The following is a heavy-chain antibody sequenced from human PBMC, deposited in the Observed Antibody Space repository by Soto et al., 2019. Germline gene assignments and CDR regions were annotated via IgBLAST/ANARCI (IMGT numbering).Heavy chain of an antibody. CDR3: ARLHIVATILHFDY. CDR1: GFTFSSYS. CDR2: ISGSGGSS. V-gene: IGHV3-23*01. Sequence: EVQLLESGGGLVQPGGSLRLSCAASGFTFSSYSMSWVRQAPGKGLEWVSVISGSGGSSYYADSVKGRITISRDNSKSTLYLQMNSLRAEDTAVYYCARLHIVATILHFDYWGQGTLVTGSS. J-gene: IGHJ4*02. D-gene: IGHD5-12*01.